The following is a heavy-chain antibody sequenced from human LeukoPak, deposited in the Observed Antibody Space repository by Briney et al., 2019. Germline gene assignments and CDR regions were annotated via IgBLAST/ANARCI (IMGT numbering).Heavy chain of an antibody. D-gene: IGHD1-26*01. CDR1: GGTIRSYY. J-gene: IGHJ6*02. CDR3: ARDRTYSDSSTTYFYRMDV. CDR2: ISYSGST. Sequence: SETLSLTCSVSGGTIRSYYWSWIRQPPGKGLEWIGYISYSGSTKYNPSLESRVTISVDTSKSQFSLKLRSVTAADTAVYYCARDRTYSDSSTTYFYRMDVWGHGTTVTVSS. V-gene: IGHV4-59*01.